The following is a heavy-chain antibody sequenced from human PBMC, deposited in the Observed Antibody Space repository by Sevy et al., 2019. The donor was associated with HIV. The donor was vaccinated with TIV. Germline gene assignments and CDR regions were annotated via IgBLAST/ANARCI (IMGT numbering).Heavy chain of an antibody. CDR3: SRDPSGHSHYSSIGWFDP. Sequence: GGSLRLSCTASGFIFADSAMSWSRQAPGKGLEWLGFINSKTFGGTTDYAASVKGRFTISKDDSKSIASLQMNSLKTEDTAVYYCSRDPSGHSHYSSIGWFDPWGQGTLVTVSS. J-gene: IGHJ5*02. D-gene: IGHD2-2*01. V-gene: IGHV3-49*03. CDR2: INSKTFGGTT. CDR1: GFIFADSA.